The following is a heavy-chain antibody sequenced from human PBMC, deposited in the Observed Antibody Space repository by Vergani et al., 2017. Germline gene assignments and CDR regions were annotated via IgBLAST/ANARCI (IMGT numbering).Heavy chain of an antibody. Sequence: EVQLLESGGGLVQPGGSLRLSCAASGFTFSSYAMSWVRQAPGKGLEWVSAISGSGGSTYYADSVKGRFTISRDNSKNTLYLQMGSLRAEDMAVYYCARVGEYSSGWYDYWGQGTLVTVSS. CDR2: ISGSGGST. J-gene: IGHJ4*02. CDR3: ARVGEYSSGWYDY. V-gene: IGHV3-23*01. CDR1: GFTFSSYA. D-gene: IGHD6-19*01.